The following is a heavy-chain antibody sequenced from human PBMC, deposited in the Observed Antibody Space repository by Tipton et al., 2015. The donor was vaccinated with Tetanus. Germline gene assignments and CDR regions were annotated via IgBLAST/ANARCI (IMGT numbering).Heavy chain of an antibody. CDR3: ARDGGDGDYMTRHWYFDL. V-gene: IGHV1-69*12. D-gene: IGHD4-17*01. J-gene: IGHJ2*01. Sequence: QVQLVQSGAEVKKPGSSVKVSCKASGGTFSSYAISWVRQASGQGLEWMGGIIPIFGTANYAQKFQGRVTITADESTSTAYMELSSLRSEDTAVYYCARDGGDGDYMTRHWYFDLWGRGTLVTVSS. CDR2: IIPIFGTA. CDR1: GGTFSSYA.